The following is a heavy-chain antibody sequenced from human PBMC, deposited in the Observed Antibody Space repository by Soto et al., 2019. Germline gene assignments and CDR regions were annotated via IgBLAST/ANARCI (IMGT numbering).Heavy chain of an antibody. J-gene: IGHJ3*02. CDR1: GGSISSGGYY. Sequence: SDTLSLTCTVSGGSISSGGYYWSWIRQHPGKGLEWIGYIYYIGGTYYNPSLKSRVSISVDTSKNHFSLKLSSVTAADTAVYYCARFYMVRGVMGAFDIWGQGTMVTVSS. V-gene: IGHV4-31*03. CDR3: ARFYMVRGVMGAFDI. CDR2: IYYIGGT. D-gene: IGHD3-10*01.